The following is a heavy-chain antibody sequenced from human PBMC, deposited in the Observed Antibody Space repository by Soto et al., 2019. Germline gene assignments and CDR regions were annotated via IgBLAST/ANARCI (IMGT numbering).Heavy chain of an antibody. D-gene: IGHD1-7*01. CDR3: AKRRKYNWNYGGYYFDY. J-gene: IGHJ4*02. V-gene: IGHV3-23*01. Sequence: GGSLRLSCAASGFTFSSYAMSWVRQAPGKGLEWVSAISGSGGSTYYADSVKGRFTISRDNSKNTLYLQMNSLRAEDTAVYYCAKRRKYNWNYGGYYFDYWGQGTLVTVSS. CDR2: ISGSGGST. CDR1: GFTFSSYA.